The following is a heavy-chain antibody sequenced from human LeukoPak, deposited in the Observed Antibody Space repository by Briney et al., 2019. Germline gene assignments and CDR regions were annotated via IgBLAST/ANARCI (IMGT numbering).Heavy chain of an antibody. V-gene: IGHV1-18*01. D-gene: IGHD3-10*01. CDR3: ARGADGSGSYYPY. Sequence: ASVKVSCKASGYTFTSYGISWVRQAPGQGLEWMGWISAYNGNTNYAQKFQGRVTMTRDTSTSTVYMELSSLRSEDTAVYYCARGADGSGSYYPYWGQGTLVTVSS. CDR2: ISAYNGNT. CDR1: GYTFTSYG. J-gene: IGHJ4*02.